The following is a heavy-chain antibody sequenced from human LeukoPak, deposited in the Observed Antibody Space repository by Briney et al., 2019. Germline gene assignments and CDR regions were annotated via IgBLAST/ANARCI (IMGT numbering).Heavy chain of an antibody. CDR1: GFNVSSIY. Sequence: PGGSLRLSCAVSGFNVSSIYMSWVRQPPGKGLEWVSVIYTGGTTHFADSVKGRFTVSRDNFKNTLYLQMNSLRAEDTAVYFCARATGALRPWDFWGQGTLVTVSS. J-gene: IGHJ4*02. CDR2: IYTGGTT. D-gene: IGHD1-14*01. CDR3: ARATGALRPWDF. V-gene: IGHV3-66*01.